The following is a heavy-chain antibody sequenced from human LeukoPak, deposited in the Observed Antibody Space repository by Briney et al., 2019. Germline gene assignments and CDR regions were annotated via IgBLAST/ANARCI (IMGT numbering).Heavy chain of an antibody. CDR3: ARDRQWLFDY. Sequence: ASVKVSCKASGGTFSSYAISWVRQAPGQGLEWMGGIIPIFGTANYAQKLQGRVTMTTDTSTSTAYMELRSLRSDDTAVYYCARDRQWLFDYWGQGTLVTVSS. CDR1: GGTFSSYA. V-gene: IGHV1-69*05. CDR2: IIPIFGTA. J-gene: IGHJ4*02. D-gene: IGHD6-19*01.